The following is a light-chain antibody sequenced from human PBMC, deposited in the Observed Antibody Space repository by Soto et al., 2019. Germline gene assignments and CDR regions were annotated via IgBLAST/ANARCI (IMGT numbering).Light chain of an antibody. Sequence: EIVMTHSPATLSVYPGERASLSCRASQSVSSNLAWYQQKPGQAPRLLIYGASTRATGIPARFSGSGSGTEFTLTISSLQSEDFAVYYCQQRSNWPPTFGQVTKV. V-gene: IGKV3-15*01. CDR1: QSVSSN. CDR2: GAS. CDR3: QQRSNWPPT. J-gene: IGKJ1*01.